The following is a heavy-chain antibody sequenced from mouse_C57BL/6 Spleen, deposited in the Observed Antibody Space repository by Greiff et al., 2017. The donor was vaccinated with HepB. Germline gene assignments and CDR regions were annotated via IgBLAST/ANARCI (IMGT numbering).Heavy chain of an antibody. CDR2: IYPGDGDT. V-gene: IGHV1-80*01. CDR1: GYAFSSYW. Sequence: VQLQQSGAELVKPGASVKISCKASGYAFSSYWMNWVKQRPGKGLEWIGQIYPGDGDTNYNGKFKGKATLTADKSASPAYMQLSSLTSEDSAVYFGARDYGSSPWFAYWGQGTLVTVSA. CDR3: ARDYGSSPWFAY. J-gene: IGHJ3*01. D-gene: IGHD1-1*01.